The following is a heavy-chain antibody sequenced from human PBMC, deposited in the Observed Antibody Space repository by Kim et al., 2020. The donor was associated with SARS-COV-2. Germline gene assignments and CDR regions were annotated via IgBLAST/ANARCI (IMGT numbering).Heavy chain of an antibody. CDR2: IYPGNSDT. D-gene: IGHD3-10*01. Sequence: GESLKISCKGSGYSFTSYWIGWVRQMPGKGLEWMGIIYPGNSDTRYSPSFQGQVTISADKSISTAYLQWSSLKASDTAMYYCARHSSHSMVRGQDLDYWGQGTLVTVSS. CDR3: ARHSSHSMVRGQDLDY. CDR1: GYSFTSYW. J-gene: IGHJ4*02. V-gene: IGHV5-51*01.